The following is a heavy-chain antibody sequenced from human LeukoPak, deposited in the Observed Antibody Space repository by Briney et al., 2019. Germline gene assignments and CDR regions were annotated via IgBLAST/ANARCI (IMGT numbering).Heavy chain of an antibody. J-gene: IGHJ4*02. V-gene: IGHV3-30-3*01. CDR3: AKSDYSNTLGY. D-gene: IGHD4-11*01. CDR2: ISNDGSKI. Sequence: GGSLRLSCAASGFTFSSYTMHWVRQAPGKGLDWVAFISNDGSKIYYADSVRGRFTISRDNSKNTLYLQMNSLRAEDTAVYYCAKSDYSNTLGYWGQGTLVTVSS. CDR1: GFTFSSYT.